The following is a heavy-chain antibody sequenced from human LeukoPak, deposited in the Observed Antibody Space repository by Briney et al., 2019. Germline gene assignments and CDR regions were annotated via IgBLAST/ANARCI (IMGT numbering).Heavy chain of an antibody. CDR3: ARVRGYCSGGSCRGGFDY. CDR1: GYTFTSYY. D-gene: IGHD2-15*01. V-gene: IGHV1-46*01. CDR2: INPSGGST. Sequence: ASVKVSCKASGYTFTSYYMHWVRQAPGQGLEWMGIINPSGGSTSYAQKFQGRVTMTRDTSTSTVYMELSSLRSEGTAVYYCARVRGYCSGGSCRGGFDYWGQGTLVTVSS. J-gene: IGHJ4*02.